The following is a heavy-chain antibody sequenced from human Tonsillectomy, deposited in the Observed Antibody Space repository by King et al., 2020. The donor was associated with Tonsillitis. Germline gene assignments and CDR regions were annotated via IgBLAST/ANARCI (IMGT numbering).Heavy chain of an antibody. CDR2: RFHSGSA. Sequence: QLQESGPGLVKPSETLSLSCAVSGYSISSGTWWGWVRQSPGKGLEWIGSRFHSGSAYYSPSLKSRVTISIDTSKNHFSLNLSSVTASDTAIYYCARSRFRIAGAGRYFDYWGQGILVSVSS. V-gene: IGHV4-38-2*01. D-gene: IGHD6-13*01. CDR1: GYSISSGTW. J-gene: IGHJ4*02. CDR3: ARSRFRIAGAGRYFDY.